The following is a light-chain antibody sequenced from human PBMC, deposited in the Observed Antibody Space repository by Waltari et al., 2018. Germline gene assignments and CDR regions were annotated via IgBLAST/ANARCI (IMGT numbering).Light chain of an antibody. V-gene: IGKV1-5*03. CDR1: QSIGVW. Sequence: DIQMTQSPSTLPASVVDRVTITCRASQSIGVWLAWYQQKPGKAPKLLIYKESSLESGVPSRFSGSGSGTVFTLTISSLQPEDFATYYCQQYNSYPWTFGQGTKVEMK. CDR2: KES. J-gene: IGKJ1*01. CDR3: QQYNSYPWT.